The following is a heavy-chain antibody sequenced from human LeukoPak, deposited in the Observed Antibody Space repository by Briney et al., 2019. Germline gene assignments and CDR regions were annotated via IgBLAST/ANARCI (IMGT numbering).Heavy chain of an antibody. CDR1: GGFISSGGYY. D-gene: IGHD6-19*01. CDR2: IYYSGST. Sequence: SQTLSLTCTVSGGFISSGGYYWSWIRRHPGKGLEWIGYIYYSGSTYYNPSLKSRVTISVDTSKNQFSLKLSSVTAADTAVYYCARAVAGTFFDYWGQGTLVTVSS. J-gene: IGHJ4*02. CDR3: ARAVAGTFFDY. V-gene: IGHV4-31*03.